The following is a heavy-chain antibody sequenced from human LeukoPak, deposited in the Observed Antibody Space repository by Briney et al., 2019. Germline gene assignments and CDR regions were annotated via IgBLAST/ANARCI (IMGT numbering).Heavy chain of an antibody. CDR3: ARVGVEGSLDY. V-gene: IGHV3-48*01. D-gene: IGHD3-10*01. J-gene: IGHJ4*02. Sequence: PGGSLRLSCAASGFTFSSYSMNWVRQAPGKGLEWVSYISSSSSTIYYADSVKGRFTISRDNAKHSLYLQMNSLRAEDTAVYYCARVGVEGSLDYWGQGTLVTVSS. CDR2: ISSSSSTI. CDR1: GFTFSSYS.